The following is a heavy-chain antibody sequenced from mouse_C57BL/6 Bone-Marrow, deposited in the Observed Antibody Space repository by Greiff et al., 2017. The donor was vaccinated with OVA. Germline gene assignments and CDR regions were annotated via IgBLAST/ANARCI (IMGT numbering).Heavy chain of an antibody. CDR3: ARDRITTVVGDWYFDV. Sequence: EVKLVESGGGLVKPGGSLKLSCAASGFTFSSYAMSWVRQTPEKRLEWVATISDGGSYTYYPDNVKGRFTISRDNAKNNLYLQMSHLKSEDTAMYYCARDRITTVVGDWYFDVWGTGTTVTVSS. J-gene: IGHJ1*03. D-gene: IGHD1-1*01. CDR1: GFTFSSYA. CDR2: ISDGGSYT. V-gene: IGHV5-4*01.